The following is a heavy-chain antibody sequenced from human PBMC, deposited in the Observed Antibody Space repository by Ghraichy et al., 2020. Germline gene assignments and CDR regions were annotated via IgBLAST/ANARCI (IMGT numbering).Heavy chain of an antibody. CDR3: AKDIYRGTVLRFLEWLPYYYYGMDV. CDR2: ISWDGGST. CDR1: GFTFDDYT. V-gene: IGHV3-43*01. D-gene: IGHD3-3*01. J-gene: IGHJ6*02. Sequence: GGSLRLSCAASGFTFDDYTMHWVRQAPGKGLEWVSLISWDGGSTYYADSVKGRFTISRDNSKNSLYLQMNSLRTEETALYYCAKDIYRGTVLRFLEWLPYYYYGMDVWGQGTTVTVSS.